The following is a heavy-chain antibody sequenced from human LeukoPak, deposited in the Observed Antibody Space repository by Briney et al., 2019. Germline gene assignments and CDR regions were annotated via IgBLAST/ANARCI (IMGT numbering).Heavy chain of an antibody. Sequence: SETLSLTCAVYGGSFSGYYWSWIRQPPGKGLEWIGEINHSGSTNYNPSLKSRVTMSVCTSKNPFSLKLSSVTAADTDVYYCARVRSITMVRGASYYMDVWGKGTTVTISS. V-gene: IGHV4-34*01. CDR3: ARVRSITMVRGASYYMDV. J-gene: IGHJ6*03. D-gene: IGHD3-10*01. CDR1: GGSFSGYY. CDR2: INHSGST.